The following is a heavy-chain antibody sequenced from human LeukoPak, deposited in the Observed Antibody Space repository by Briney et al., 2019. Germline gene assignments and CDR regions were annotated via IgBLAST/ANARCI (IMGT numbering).Heavy chain of an antibody. D-gene: IGHD3-22*01. CDR2: ISGSGGST. CDR3: AKGDYDSSGYYYY. J-gene: IGHJ4*02. V-gene: IGHV3-23*01. CDR1: GFTFSTYA. Sequence: GGSLRLSCAASGFTFSTYAMNWVRQAPGKGLEWVSAISGSGGSTYYADSVKGRFTISRDNSKNTLYLQMNSLRAEDTAVYYCAKGDYDSSGYYYYWGQGTLVTVSS.